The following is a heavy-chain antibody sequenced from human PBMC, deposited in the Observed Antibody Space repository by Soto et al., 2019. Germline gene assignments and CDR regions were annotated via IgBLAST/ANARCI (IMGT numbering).Heavy chain of an antibody. D-gene: IGHD2-2*01. V-gene: IGHV3-49*04. Sequence: PGGSLRLSCTASGFTFGDYATSWVRQAPGRGLEWVGFIRSKAYGGTTEYAASVKGRFTISRDDSKSIAYLQMNSLKTEDTAVYYCTRDRVHIVAVPAASHYYYYGMDVWGQGTTVTVSS. CDR1: GFTFGDYA. CDR3: TRDRVHIVAVPAASHYYYYGMDV. CDR2: IRSKAYGGTT. J-gene: IGHJ6*02.